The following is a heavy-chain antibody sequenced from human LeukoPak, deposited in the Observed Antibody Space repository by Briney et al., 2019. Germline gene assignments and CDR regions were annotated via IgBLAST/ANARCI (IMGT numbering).Heavy chain of an antibody. CDR3: ARGGGSAKQDAFDI. Sequence: ASVKVSCKASGYTFTGYYMHWVRQAPGQGLEWMGWINLNSTGTNYAQNFQGRVTMTRDTSTNTAYMELTRLRSDDTAVFYCARGGGSAKQDAFDIWGQGTMVTVSS. CDR2: INLNSTGT. CDR1: GYTFTGYY. V-gene: IGHV1-2*02. D-gene: IGHD3-10*01. J-gene: IGHJ3*02.